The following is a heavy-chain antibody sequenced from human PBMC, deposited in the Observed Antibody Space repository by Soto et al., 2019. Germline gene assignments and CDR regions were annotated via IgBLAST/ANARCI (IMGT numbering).Heavy chain of an antibody. CDR1: GGSLSSYY. D-gene: IGHD6-25*01. CDR3: GSVRPSGYVLS. V-gene: IGHV4-59*01. Sequence: QVQLQESGPGLVKSSETLSLTCTVSGGSLSSYYLTWIRQSPGKGLEWIGYVYFSGNTNYNPSLMSRVTISIDTSRNKFSLRLASVTAADTAFYYCGSVRPSGYVLSWGQGTLVTVSS. J-gene: IGHJ5*02. CDR2: VYFSGNT.